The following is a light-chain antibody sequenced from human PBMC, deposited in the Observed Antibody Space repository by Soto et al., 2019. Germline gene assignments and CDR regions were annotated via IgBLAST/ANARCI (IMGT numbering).Light chain of an antibody. V-gene: IGLV1-47*01. J-gene: IGLJ2*01. CDR3: AAWDDSLSGPV. CDR1: SSNIGSNY. CDR2: RNN. Sequence: VLTQPPSASGTPGQRVTISCSGSSSNIGSNYVYWYQQLPGTAPKLLIYRNNQRPSGVPDRFSGSKSGTSASLAISGLRSEDEADYYCAAWDDSLSGPVFGGGTK.